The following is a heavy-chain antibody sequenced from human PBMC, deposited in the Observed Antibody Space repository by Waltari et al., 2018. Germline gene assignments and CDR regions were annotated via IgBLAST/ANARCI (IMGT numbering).Heavy chain of an antibody. CDR1: GYSFTSYW. D-gene: IGHD3-10*01. CDR2: IYPGDSDT. V-gene: IGHV5-51*01. Sequence: EVQLVQSGAEVKKPGESLKISCKGSGYSFTSYWIGWVRQMPGKGLEWMGIIYPGDSDTRYSPSFQGQVTISADKSISTAYLQWSSLKASDTAMYYCARRRITMVRGVMEYFDYWGQGTLVIVSS. J-gene: IGHJ4*02. CDR3: ARRRITMVRGVMEYFDY.